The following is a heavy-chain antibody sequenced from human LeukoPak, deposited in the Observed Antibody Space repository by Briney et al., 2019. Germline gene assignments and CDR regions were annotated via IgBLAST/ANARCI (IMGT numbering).Heavy chain of an antibody. CDR3: ARGKEDIVVVPAARGAFDI. D-gene: IGHD2-2*01. CDR2: SSSSGSTI. Sequence: PGGSLRLSCAASGFTFSDYYMSWIRQAPGKGLEWVSYSSSSGSTIYYADSVKGRFTISRDNAKNSLYLQMDSLRAEDTAVYYCARGKEDIVVVPAARGAFDIWGQGTMVTVSS. CDR1: GFTFSDYY. V-gene: IGHV3-11*04. J-gene: IGHJ3*02.